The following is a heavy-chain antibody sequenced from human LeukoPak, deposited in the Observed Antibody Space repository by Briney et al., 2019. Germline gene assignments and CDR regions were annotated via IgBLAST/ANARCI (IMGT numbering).Heavy chain of an antibody. CDR3: ARGWNYYDSSGSPDY. J-gene: IGHJ4*02. CDR1: GFTFSSYG. V-gene: IGHV3-33*01. D-gene: IGHD3-22*01. CDR2: IWFDGSNK. Sequence: PGGSLRLTCAASGFTFSSYGMYWVRQAPGKGLEWVAVIWFDGSNKYYADSVKGRFSISRDNSKNTLYLQMNSLRAEDTAVYYCARGWNYYDSSGSPDYWGQGTLVTVSS.